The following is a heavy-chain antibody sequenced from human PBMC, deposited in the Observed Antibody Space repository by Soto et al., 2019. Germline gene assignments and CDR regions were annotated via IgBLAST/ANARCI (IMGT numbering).Heavy chain of an antibody. J-gene: IGHJ4*02. V-gene: IGHV3-74*01. CDR3: VCFECGRTAVVTAMEANGY. CDR2: INSDETIT. Sequence: PGGSLRLACAASVFPFSNYCMHWVRQRPGKGLVWVSRINSDETITSYADSVKGRFTISRDNAKNTLYLQMSSLRVEDTALYYCVCFECGRTAVVTAMEANGYWGQGTLVTVSS. CDR1: VFPFSNYC. D-gene: IGHD2-21*02.